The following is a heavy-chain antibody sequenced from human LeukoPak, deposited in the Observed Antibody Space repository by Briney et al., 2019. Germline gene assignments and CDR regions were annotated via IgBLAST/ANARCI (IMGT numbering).Heavy chain of an antibody. CDR3: ARRPPEWMPTNDAFDI. CDR1: GYSFASYW. Sequence: GESLRISCQGSGYSFASYWIGWVRQKPGKGLEWMGVIYPGDSDTTYSPSFQGQVTISADKSITTAYLQWSSLKASDTAMYYCARRPPEWMPTNDAFDIWGQGTMVTVSS. J-gene: IGHJ3*02. D-gene: IGHD3-3*01. CDR2: IYPGDSDT. V-gene: IGHV5-51*01.